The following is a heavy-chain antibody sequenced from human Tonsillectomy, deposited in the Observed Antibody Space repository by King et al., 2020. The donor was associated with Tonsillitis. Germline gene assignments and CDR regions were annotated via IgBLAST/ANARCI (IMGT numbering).Heavy chain of an antibody. CDR2: IKSKSDGGTT. CDR3: TTTNDYGDYVPPEDYNWFDP. Sequence: VQLVESGGGLVKPGGSLRLSCAASDFTFTNAWMNWVRQAPGKGLEWVGRIKSKSDGGTTDYAAPVKGRFTISRDDSKNTLYLQMNSLKTEDTAVYYCTTTNDYGDYVPPEDYNWFDPWGQGTLVTVSS. J-gene: IGHJ5*02. CDR1: DFTFTNAW. V-gene: IGHV3-15*07. D-gene: IGHD4-17*01.